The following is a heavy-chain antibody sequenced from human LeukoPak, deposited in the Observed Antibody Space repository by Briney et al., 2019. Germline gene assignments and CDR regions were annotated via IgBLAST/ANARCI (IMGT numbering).Heavy chain of an antibody. CDR3: ARGGAARPDY. D-gene: IGHD6-6*01. J-gene: IGHJ4*01. Sequence: PGGSLRLSCAAAGFSLRMFGMNWVRQAPGKGLEWVSYVSSSGNDVAYADSVKGRFTISRNNAKNLLFLQMNTLRAEDTALYYCARGGAARPDYWGHGTLVTVSS. V-gene: IGHV3-48*01. CDR2: VSSSGNDV. CDR1: GFSLRMFG.